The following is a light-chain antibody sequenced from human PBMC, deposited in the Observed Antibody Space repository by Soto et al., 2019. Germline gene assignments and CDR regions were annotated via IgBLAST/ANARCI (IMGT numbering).Light chain of an antibody. CDR1: QSSSSW. V-gene: IGKV1-5*01. CDR2: DAS. Sequence: DIQMTQSPSTLSASVGDRVTITCRASQSSSSWLAWYQQKPGKAPKLLIYDASSLESGVPSRFSGSGSGTKFALTISSLQPDDFATYYCQQYNSYWTFGQGTKVEIK. CDR3: QQYNSYWT. J-gene: IGKJ1*01.